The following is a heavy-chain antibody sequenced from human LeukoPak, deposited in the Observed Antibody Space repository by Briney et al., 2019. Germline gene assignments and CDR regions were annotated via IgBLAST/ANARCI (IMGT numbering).Heavy chain of an antibody. D-gene: IGHD3-22*01. CDR2: INPSGGT. CDR3: ARVTGYMIEDYFDY. Sequence: SETLSLTCVAYGGSFSGYFWSWIRQPPGKGLEWIGEINPSGGTGNNPSLKSRVTISKDPSKNQLSLKLTSVTAADTAVYYCARVTGYMIEDYFDYWGQGTLVTVSS. J-gene: IGHJ4*02. V-gene: IGHV4-34*01. CDR1: GGSFSGYF.